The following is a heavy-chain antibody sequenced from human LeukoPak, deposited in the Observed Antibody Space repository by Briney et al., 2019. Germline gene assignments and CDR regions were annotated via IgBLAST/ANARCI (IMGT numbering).Heavy chain of an antibody. D-gene: IGHD2-15*01. CDR3: ARGGAYCRGGSCPLNWFDP. J-gene: IGHJ5*02. CDR2: ISVYNGNT. V-gene: IGHV1-18*01. CDR1: GYTFTNYD. Sequence: ASVKVSCKASGYTFTNYDITWVRQAPGQGLELVGWISVYNGNTNSAQKVQDRVTMTTDTSTSTAYMELRSLRSDDTAVYYCARGGAYCRGGSCPLNWFDPWGQGTLVTVSS.